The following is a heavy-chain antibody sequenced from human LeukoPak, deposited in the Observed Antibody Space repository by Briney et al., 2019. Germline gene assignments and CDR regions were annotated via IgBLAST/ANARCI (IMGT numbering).Heavy chain of an antibody. CDR2: ISSSGAST. J-gene: IGHJ4*02. D-gene: IGHD6-19*01. Sequence: GGSLRLSCTASGFTFSDYYMTWIRQAPGKGMESISYISSSGASTYYADSVKGRFTISRDSAKNHLFLHINSLRAEDTAVYYCATSYLAVAGPDLFDYWGQGTLVTVAS. V-gene: IGHV3-11*04. CDR3: ATSYLAVAGPDLFDY. CDR1: GFTFSDYY.